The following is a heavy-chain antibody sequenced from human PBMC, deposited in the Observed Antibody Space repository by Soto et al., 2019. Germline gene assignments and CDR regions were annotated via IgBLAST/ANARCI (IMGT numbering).Heavy chain of an antibody. CDR3: ARARSVVVPAAAFDY. V-gene: IGHV3-64*01. D-gene: IGHD2-2*01. CDR2: ISSNGGST. CDR1: GFTFSSYA. Sequence: SGGSLRLSCAASGFTFSSYAMHWVRQAPGKGLEYVSAISSNGGSTYYANSVKGRFTISRDNSKNTLYLQMGSLRAEDMAVYYCARARSVVVPAAAFDYWGQGTLVTVSS. J-gene: IGHJ4*02.